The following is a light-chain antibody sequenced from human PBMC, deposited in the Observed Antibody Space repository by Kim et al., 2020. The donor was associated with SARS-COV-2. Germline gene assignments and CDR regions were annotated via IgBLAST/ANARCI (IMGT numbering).Light chain of an antibody. V-gene: IGLV3-1*01. J-gene: IGLJ2*01. CDR1: KLGDKY. CDR3: QAWGSSTVV. Sequence: VAPGQTASITCSGDKLGDKYACWYQQKPGQSPVLVIYQDSKRPSGIPERFSGSNSGNTATLTISGTQAMDEADYYCQAWGSSTVVFGGGTQLTVL. CDR2: QDS.